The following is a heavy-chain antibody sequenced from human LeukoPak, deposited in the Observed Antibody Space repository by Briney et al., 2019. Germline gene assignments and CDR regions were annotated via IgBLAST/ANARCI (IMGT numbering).Heavy chain of an antibody. CDR3: ARVSGSGSYYYFDY. CDR1: GGSISSYY. Sequence: PSETLSLTCTVSGGSISSYYWSWIRQPPGKGLEWIGYIYYSGSTDYSPSLKSRVTISVDTSKNQFSLKLSSVTAADTAVYYCARVSGSGSYYYFDYWGQGTLVTVSS. J-gene: IGHJ4*02. D-gene: IGHD3-10*01. CDR2: IYYSGST. V-gene: IGHV4-59*01.